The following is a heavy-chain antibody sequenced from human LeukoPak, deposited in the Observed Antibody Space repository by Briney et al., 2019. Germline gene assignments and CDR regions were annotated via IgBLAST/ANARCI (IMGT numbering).Heavy chain of an antibody. V-gene: IGHV4-59*01. CDR3: ARLSLPGRDYYYMDV. J-gene: IGHJ6*03. CDR1: GGSISSYY. CDR2: IYYSGST. D-gene: IGHD2-2*01. Sequence: PSETLSLTCTVSGGSISSYYWSWIRQPPGKGLEWIGYIYYSGSTNYNPSLKSRVTISVDTSKNQFSLKLSSVTAADTAVYYCARLSLPGRDYYYMDVWGKGTTVTVSS.